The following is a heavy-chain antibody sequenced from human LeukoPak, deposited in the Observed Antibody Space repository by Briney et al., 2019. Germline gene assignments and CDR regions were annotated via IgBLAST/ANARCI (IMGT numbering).Heavy chain of an antibody. D-gene: IGHD6-19*01. V-gene: IGHV1-69*04. Sequence: GASVKVSCKASGGTFSSYAISWVRQAPGQGLEWMGRIIPILGIANYAQKFQGRATITADKSTSTAYMELSSLRSEDTAVYYCARDNFSIAVAEPFDYWGQGTLVTVSS. CDR2: IIPILGIA. CDR1: GGTFSSYA. CDR3: ARDNFSIAVAEPFDY. J-gene: IGHJ4*02.